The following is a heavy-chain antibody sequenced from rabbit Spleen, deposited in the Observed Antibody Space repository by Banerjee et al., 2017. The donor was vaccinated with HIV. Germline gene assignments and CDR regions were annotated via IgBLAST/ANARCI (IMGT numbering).Heavy chain of an antibody. CDR2: INAVTGKA. CDR1: GVSLSYSSY. CDR3: ATYVDYDGDFNL. D-gene: IGHD2-1*01. Sequence: QSLEESGGDLVKPGASLTLSCTASGVSLSYSSYMCWVRQAPGKGLEWIACINAVTGKAVYASWAKGRFTFSKTSSTTVTLQMTSLTAADTATYFCATYVDYDGDFNLWGHGTLVTV. V-gene: IGHV1S40*01. J-gene: IGHJ4*01.